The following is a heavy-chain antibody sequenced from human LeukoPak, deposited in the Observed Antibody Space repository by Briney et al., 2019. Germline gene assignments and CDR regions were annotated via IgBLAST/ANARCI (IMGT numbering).Heavy chain of an antibody. D-gene: IGHD3-10*01. Sequence: GGSMRLSCAASGVTFSNAAMHWVRQAPGKGLEWVAVISYDGRDKYYADSVNGRFTISRDNSKNTLYLQMNSLRAEDTAVYYCAKVGFGETDYWGQGTLVIVSS. CDR3: AKVGFGETDY. J-gene: IGHJ4*02. V-gene: IGHV3-30*04. CDR1: GVTFSNAA. CDR2: ISYDGRDK.